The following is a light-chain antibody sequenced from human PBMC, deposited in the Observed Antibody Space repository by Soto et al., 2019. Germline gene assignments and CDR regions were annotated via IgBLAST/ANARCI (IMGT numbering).Light chain of an antibody. CDR3: FAYAGRSTWV. V-gene: IGLV2-23*01. CDR2: ETS. CDR1: DSDVGSYKL. J-gene: IGLJ3*02. Sequence: QSALTQPASMSGSPGQSINISCTGTDSDVGSYKLVSWYQQFPGKAPRLMMSETSKRFSVTSDRFSGSKSGNTASLTISGLRAEDEADYYCFAYAGRSTWVFGGGTKLTVL.